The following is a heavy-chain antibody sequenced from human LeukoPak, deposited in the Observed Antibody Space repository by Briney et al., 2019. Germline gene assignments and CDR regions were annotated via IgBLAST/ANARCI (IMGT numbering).Heavy chain of an antibody. J-gene: IGHJ6*04. CDR3: AKDLSYDYGDYGGGFFYYYYGMDV. V-gene: IGHV3-30*18. CDR2: ISYDGSNK. D-gene: IGHD4-17*01. Sequence: GGSLRLSCAASGFTFSSYGMHWVRQAPGKGLEWVAVISYDGSNKYYADSVKGRFTISRDKSKNTLYLQMNSLRAEDTAVYYCAKDLSYDYGDYGGGFFYYYYGMDVWGKGTTVTVSS. CDR1: GFTFSSYG.